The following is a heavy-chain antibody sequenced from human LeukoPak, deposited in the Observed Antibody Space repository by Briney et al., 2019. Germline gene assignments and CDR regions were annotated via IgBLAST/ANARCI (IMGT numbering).Heavy chain of an antibody. J-gene: IGHJ3*02. CDR2: VYYSGST. CDR3: ARPAHDAFDI. CDR1: GGSINSYY. V-gene: IGHV4-59*04. Sequence: SETLSLTCTVSGGSINSYYWSWIRQPPGKGLEWIGSVYYSGSTYFNPSLKSRLTMSVDTSNSHFPLRLGSVTAADTAVYYCARPAHDAFDIWGQGTKVAVSS.